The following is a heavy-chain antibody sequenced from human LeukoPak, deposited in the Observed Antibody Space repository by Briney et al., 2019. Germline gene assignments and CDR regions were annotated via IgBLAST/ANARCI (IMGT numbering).Heavy chain of an antibody. Sequence: ASVKVFCKTSGYTFIRYGITWVRHAPGQGLEWMGWISAYNGKTLYAEKFQGRVTMTTDTATSTVYMELRSLRSDDTAVYYCARVSYLRPSDYMDVWGKGTTVTVSS. J-gene: IGHJ6*03. V-gene: IGHV1-18*01. CDR2: ISAYNGKT. CDR1: GYTFIRYG. D-gene: IGHD1-26*01. CDR3: ARVSYLRPSDYMDV.